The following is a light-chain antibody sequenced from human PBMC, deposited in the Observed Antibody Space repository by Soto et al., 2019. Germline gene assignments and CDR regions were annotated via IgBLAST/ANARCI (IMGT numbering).Light chain of an antibody. CDR2: DAS. V-gene: IGKV1-5*01. Sequence: DIQMTQSPSTLSASVGDRVTITCRASQSISNWLAWYQQKPGKAPNLLIYDASNFESVVPSRFSGSGSGTKFTLTISSLQPDDFATYYCQQYNSYPGTFGQGTKVEIK. CDR1: QSISNW. CDR3: QQYNSYPGT. J-gene: IGKJ1*01.